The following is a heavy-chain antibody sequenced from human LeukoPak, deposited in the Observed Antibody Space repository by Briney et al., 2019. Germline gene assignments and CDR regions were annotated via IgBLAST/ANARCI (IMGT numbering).Heavy chain of an antibody. CDR1: GFSISTYW. CDR3: ASWVWRDD. V-gene: IGHV3-7*01. D-gene: IGHD6-13*01. CDR2: IKQDGSEE. Sequence: GGSLRLSCAASGFSISTYWMTWVRQAPGKGLEWVANIKQDGSEEYYVDSVKGRFTVSRDNAKNSLYLQMNSLRAEDTAVYYCASWVWRDDSGQGTLVTASS. J-gene: IGHJ1*01.